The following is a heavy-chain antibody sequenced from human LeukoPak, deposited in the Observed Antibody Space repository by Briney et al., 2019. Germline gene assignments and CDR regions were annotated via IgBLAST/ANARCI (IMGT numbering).Heavy chain of an antibody. J-gene: IGHJ3*02. CDR3: AREQGDGQARGAFDI. V-gene: IGHV1-2*02. CDR1: RYPFNRYY. D-gene: IGHD3-16*01. Sequence: ASVKVSYKASRYPFNRYYIHWVRRAPGQGLEWMGWINPTSGDTNYVEKFQGRVTMTRNTSITTAYMKLSSVRGADNAVYYCAREQGDGQARGAFDIWGQGTMVSVSS. CDR2: INPTSGDT.